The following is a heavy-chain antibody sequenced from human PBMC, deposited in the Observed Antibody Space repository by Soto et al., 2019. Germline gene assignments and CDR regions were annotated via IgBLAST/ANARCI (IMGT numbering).Heavy chain of an antibody. J-gene: IGHJ4*02. D-gene: IGHD2-21*02. V-gene: IGHV3-30*03. CDR1: GFSFNNFG. Sequence: QVHLVQSGGGVVQPGRSLRLSCAASGFSFNNFGMHWVRQAPGKGLEWVAVISYDGSNKYYADSVRGRFTISRDDSKDTLYLQMTSLRAEDTAVYYCATDGTYWGGGCYPIFNFDSWGQGTLVTVSS. CDR2: ISYDGSNK. CDR3: ATDGTYWGGGCYPIFNFDS.